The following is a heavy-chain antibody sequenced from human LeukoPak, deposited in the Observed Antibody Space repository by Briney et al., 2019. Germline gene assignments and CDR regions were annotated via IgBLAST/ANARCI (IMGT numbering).Heavy chain of an antibody. CDR2: LYSDGNT. Sequence: GGSLRLSCAASGFTVITNDMTWVRQAPGKWLEWVSVLYSDGNTKYADSVQGRFTVSRDNSKNTLYLEMNSLSPDDTAVYYCARGVEPLAANTLAYWGQGTLVTVSS. CDR3: ARGVEPLAANTLAY. D-gene: IGHD1-14*01. V-gene: IGHV3-53*01. CDR1: GFTVITND. J-gene: IGHJ4*02.